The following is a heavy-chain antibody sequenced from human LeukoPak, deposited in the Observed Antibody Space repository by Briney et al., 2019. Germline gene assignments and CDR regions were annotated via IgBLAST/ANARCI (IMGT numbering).Heavy chain of an antibody. CDR1: GGSISSSSYY. J-gene: IGHJ4*02. V-gene: IGHV4-39*07. D-gene: IGHD5-18*01. CDR3: ARESIDTAMDSSYYFDY. Sequence: SETLSLTCTVSGGSISSSSYYWGWIRQPPGKGLEWIGSIYYSGSTYYNPSLKSRVTISVDTSKNQFSLKLSSVTAADTAVYYCARESIDTAMDSSYYFDYWGQGTLVTVSS. CDR2: IYYSGST.